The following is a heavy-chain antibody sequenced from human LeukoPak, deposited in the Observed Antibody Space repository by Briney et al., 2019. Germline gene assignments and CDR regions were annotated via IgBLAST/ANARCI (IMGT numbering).Heavy chain of an antibody. J-gene: IGHJ4*02. D-gene: IGHD5-18*01. CDR3: ARMAMDPAMVTNFFDL. CDR1: GYTFTDYY. CDR2: IHPSGGGT. Sequence: GASVKISCKASGYTFTDYYMYWVRQAPGQGPESMGVIHPSGGGTTYAQKFQGRATLTKDTATSTVYIELSSLRSDDTAVYYCARMAMDPAMVTNFFDLWGQGTLLIVSA. V-gene: IGHV1-46*01.